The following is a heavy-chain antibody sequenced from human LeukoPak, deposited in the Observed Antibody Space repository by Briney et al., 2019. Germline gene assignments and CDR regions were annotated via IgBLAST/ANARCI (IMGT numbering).Heavy chain of an antibody. CDR2: IYYSGST. CDR3: GGAPPPLYSYGGWAHFDY. CDR1: GGSISSGGYY. Sequence: SETLSLTCTVSGGSISSGGYYWSWIRQHPGKGLEWIGYIYYSGSTYYNPSLKSRVTISVDTSKNQFSLKLSSVTAADTAVYFRGGAPPPLYSYGGWAHFDYWGQGTLVTVSS. J-gene: IGHJ4*02. D-gene: IGHD5-18*01. V-gene: IGHV4-31*03.